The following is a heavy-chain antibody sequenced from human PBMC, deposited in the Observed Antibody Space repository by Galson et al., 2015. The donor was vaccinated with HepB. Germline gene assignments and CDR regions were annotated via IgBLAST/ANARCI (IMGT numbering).Heavy chain of an antibody. CDR1: GYTFTSYD. J-gene: IGHJ6*03. CDR3: ARQGYGYDFWSGYYTGPLYYYYYYMDV. D-gene: IGHD3-3*01. Sequence: SVKVSCKASGYTFTSYDINWVRQATGQGLEWMGWMNPNSGNTGYAQKFQGRVTMTRNTSISTAYMELSSLRSEDTAVYYCARQGYGYDFWSGYYTGPLYYYYYYMDVWGKGTTVTVSS. CDR2: MNPNSGNT. V-gene: IGHV1-8*01.